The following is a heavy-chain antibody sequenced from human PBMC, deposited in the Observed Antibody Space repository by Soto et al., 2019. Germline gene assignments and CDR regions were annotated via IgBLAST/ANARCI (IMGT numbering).Heavy chain of an antibody. CDR1: GYTLTELS. J-gene: IGHJ4*02. CDR2: FDPEDGET. D-gene: IGHD3-3*01. V-gene: IGHV1-24*01. Sequence: ASVKVSCKVSGYTLTELSMHWVRQAPGKGLEWMGGFDPEDGETIYAQKFQGRVTMTEDTSTDTAYMELSSLRSEDTAVYYCATLDFWRGTTGYFDYWGQGTLVTVSS. CDR3: ATLDFWRGTTGYFDY.